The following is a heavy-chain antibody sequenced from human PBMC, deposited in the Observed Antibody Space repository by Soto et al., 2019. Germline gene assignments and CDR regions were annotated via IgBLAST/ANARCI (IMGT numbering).Heavy chain of an antibody. J-gene: IGHJ6*02. D-gene: IGHD5-12*01. Sequence: EVQLVESGGVVVQPGGSLRLSCAASGFTFEDYTMHWVRQAPGKGLEWVSLITWGGDYTYYADSMKGRFTISRDNSKNSLFLQMSSLRSEDTALYYCVKDRDMVATTPNGMDVWGRGTTVTVS. CDR1: GFTFEDYT. CDR2: ITWGGDYT. CDR3: VKDRDMVATTPNGMDV. V-gene: IGHV3-43*01.